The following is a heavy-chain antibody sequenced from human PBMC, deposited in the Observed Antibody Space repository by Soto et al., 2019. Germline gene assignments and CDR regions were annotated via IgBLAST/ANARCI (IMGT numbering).Heavy chain of an antibody. V-gene: IGHV4-30-4*01. CDR3: ARATYCSSPSCYPYNWFDP. CDR1: DGSISSGDDY. CDR2: IYNTCRT. D-gene: IGHD2-2*01. Sequence: TQSVTCTVSDGSISSGDDYWSRIRQPPGKGLEWIWYIYNTCRTYYNPSLKSRVTISVDTSKNQLSLKLSSVTAADTAVYYCARATYCSSPSCYPYNWFDPCGQGTLVTGSS. J-gene: IGHJ5*02.